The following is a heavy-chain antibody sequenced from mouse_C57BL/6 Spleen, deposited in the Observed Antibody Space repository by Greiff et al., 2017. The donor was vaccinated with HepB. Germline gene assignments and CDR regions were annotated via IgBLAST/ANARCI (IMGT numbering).Heavy chain of an antibody. D-gene: IGHD1-1*01. CDR1: GYAFSSSW. J-gene: IGHJ1*03. V-gene: IGHV1-82*01. Sequence: QVQLQQSGPELVKPGASVKISCKASGYAFSSSWMNWVKQRPGKGLEWIGRIYPGDGDTNYNGKFKGKATLTADKSSSTAYMQLSSLTSEDSAVYFCARWGTTVPWYFDVWGTGTTVTVSS. CDR2: IYPGDGDT. CDR3: ARWGTTVPWYFDV.